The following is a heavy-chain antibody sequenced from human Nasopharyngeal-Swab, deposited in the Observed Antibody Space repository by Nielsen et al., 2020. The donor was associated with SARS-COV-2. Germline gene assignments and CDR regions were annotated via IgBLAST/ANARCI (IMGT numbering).Heavy chain of an antibody. CDR1: GFTFSNYG. CDR2: ISYDGSNK. J-gene: IGHJ4*02. Sequence: GESLKISCAASGFTFSNYGMHWVRQAPGKGLEWVAVISYDGSNKYYADSVKGRFTISRDNAKNTLYLQMNSLRVEDTAVYYCVKHQGSSSDQWGQGTLVTVSS. V-gene: IGHV3-30*18. CDR3: VKHQGSSSDQ.